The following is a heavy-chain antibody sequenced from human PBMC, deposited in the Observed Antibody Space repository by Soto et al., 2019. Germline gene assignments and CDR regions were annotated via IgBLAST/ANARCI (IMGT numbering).Heavy chain of an antibody. CDR1: GGSMRNVY. CDR2: IFHSGNA. J-gene: IGHJ4*01. V-gene: IGHV4-59*01. CDR3: ARAHAPTLPFDY. Sequence: SETLSLTCTVSGGSMRNVYWSWIRQPPGKRLEWIGFIFHSGNAKYNPSLKSRVTISIDTSKSQLSLSLDSVTAADTAVYFCARAHAPTLPFDYWGLGTLVTVSS. D-gene: IGHD2-15*01.